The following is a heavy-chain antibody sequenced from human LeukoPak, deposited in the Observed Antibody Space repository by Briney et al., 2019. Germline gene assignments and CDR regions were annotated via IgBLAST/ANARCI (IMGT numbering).Heavy chain of an antibody. J-gene: IGHJ3*02. Sequence: GGSLRLSCAASGFTFSDYSLDWVRQAPGKGLEWVGRIRRGANSYTTEYAASVKGRFTISRDDSKNSLYLHMNSLKTEDTALYHCSRDGGEGGNSAFDIWGQGTMVTVSS. CDR1: GFTFSDYS. CDR2: IRRGANSYTT. D-gene: IGHD4-23*01. V-gene: IGHV3-72*01. CDR3: SRDGGEGGNSAFDI.